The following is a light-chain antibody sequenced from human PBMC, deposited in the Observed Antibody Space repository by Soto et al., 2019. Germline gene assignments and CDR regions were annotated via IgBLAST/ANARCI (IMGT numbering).Light chain of an antibody. V-gene: IGKV1-5*01. CDR3: QQYNSYPWT. Sequence: DIQMTQSPSTLSASVGDRVTITCRASQSICRWLAWYQQKPGKAPKVLIYDVSSLESGVPSRFSGSGSGTEFTLTISSLQPDDFATYYCQQYNSYPWTFGQGTKVEIK. CDR1: QSICRW. J-gene: IGKJ1*01. CDR2: DVS.